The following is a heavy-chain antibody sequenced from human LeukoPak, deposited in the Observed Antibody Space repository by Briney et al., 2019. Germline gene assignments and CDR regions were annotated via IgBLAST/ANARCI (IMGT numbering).Heavy chain of an antibody. CDR2: ISAYNGNT. V-gene: IGHV1-18*01. CDR1: GGTFSSYA. D-gene: IGHD3-22*01. CDR3: ARDEPYYYDSSGYYYFDY. J-gene: IGHJ4*02. Sequence: ASVKVSCKASGGTFSSYAISWVRQAPGQGREWMGWISAYNGNTNYAQKLQGRVTITTDTSTSTDYMEMRRLRDGETAVYYCARDEPYYYDSSGYYYFDYWGQGTLVTVSS.